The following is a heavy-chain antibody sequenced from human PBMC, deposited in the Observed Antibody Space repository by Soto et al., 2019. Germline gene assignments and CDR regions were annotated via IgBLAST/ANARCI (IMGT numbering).Heavy chain of an antibody. D-gene: IGHD6-13*01. CDR3: ARHKWSSWAGYNWFDP. CDR1: GGSISSSSYY. Sequence: QLQLQESGPGLVKPSETLSLTCTVSGGSISSSSYYWGWIRQPPGKGLEWIGSIYYSGGTYYNPSLKSRVTISVVTSKNQFSLKLSSVTAADTAVYYCARHKWSSWAGYNWFDPCGQGTLVTVSS. V-gene: IGHV4-39*01. CDR2: IYYSGGT. J-gene: IGHJ5*02.